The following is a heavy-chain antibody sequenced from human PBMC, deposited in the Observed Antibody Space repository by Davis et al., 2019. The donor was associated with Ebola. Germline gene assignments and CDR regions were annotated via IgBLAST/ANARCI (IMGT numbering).Heavy chain of an antibody. CDR1: GFTLRDYS. CDR2: FSVTGLT. D-gene: IGHD3-16*01. V-gene: IGHV3-23*01. Sequence: GESLKISCTTSGFTLRDYSMSWVRQAPGKGLEWVCDFSVTGLTHYADTVKGRFSISRDISKNTVYLQMNSLRAEDTAIYYCAKDMQGGSSYLDNWGQGTLVTVSS. CDR3: AKDMQGGSSYLDN. J-gene: IGHJ4*02.